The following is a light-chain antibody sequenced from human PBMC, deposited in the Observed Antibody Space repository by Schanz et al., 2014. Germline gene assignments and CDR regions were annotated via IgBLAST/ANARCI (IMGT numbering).Light chain of an antibody. Sequence: QSALTQPPSASGSPGQSVTISCTGTSSDVGGYNQVSWYQQHPGKAPKLMIYEGSKRPSGVPDRFSGSKSGNTASLTVSGLQAEDEADYYCSSYAGSNNFVVFGGGTKLTVL. V-gene: IGLV2-8*01. CDR3: SSYAGSNNFVV. CDR1: SSDVGGYNQ. CDR2: EGS. J-gene: IGLJ2*01.